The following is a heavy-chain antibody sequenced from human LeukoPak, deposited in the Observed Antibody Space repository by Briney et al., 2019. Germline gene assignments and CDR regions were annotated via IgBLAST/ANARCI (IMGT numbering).Heavy chain of an antibody. CDR2: ISGSGGST. CDR1: GFTFSSYA. D-gene: IGHD5-12*01. Sequence: GGSLRLSCAASGFTFSSYAMSWVRQAPGKGLEWVSAISGSGGSTYYADSVKGRFTISRDNSENTLYLQMNSLRAEDTAVYYCAKVPRGSIYPYYFDYWGQGTLVTVSS. J-gene: IGHJ4*02. CDR3: AKVPRGSIYPYYFDY. V-gene: IGHV3-23*01.